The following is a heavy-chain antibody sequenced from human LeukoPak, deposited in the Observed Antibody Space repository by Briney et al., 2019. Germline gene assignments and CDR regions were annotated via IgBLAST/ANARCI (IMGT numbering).Heavy chain of an antibody. V-gene: IGHV2-5*02. CDR3: AHRIRKGFGDPLYY. D-gene: IGHD3-10*01. Sequence: SGPTLVKPTQTLTLTRTFSGFSLSTSGVGVGWIRQPPGKALEWLALIYWDDDKRYSPSLKSRLTITKDTSKNQVVLTMTNMDPVDTATYYCAHRIRKGFGDPLYYWGQGTLVTVSS. CDR1: GFSLSTSGVG. CDR2: IYWDDDK. J-gene: IGHJ4*02.